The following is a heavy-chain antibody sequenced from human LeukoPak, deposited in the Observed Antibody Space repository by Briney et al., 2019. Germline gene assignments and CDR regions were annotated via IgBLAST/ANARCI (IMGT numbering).Heavy chain of an antibody. D-gene: IGHD6-19*01. CDR2: IIPIFGTA. CDR1: GGTFSSYA. J-gene: IGHJ6*03. V-gene: IGHV1-69*06. Sequence: GASVKVSCKASGGTFSSYAISWVRQAPGQGLEWMGGIIPIFGTANYAQKFQGRVTITADKSTSTAYMELSSLRSEDTAVYYCARVFGGWYALLSGYYYMDVWGKGTTVTVSS. CDR3: ARVFGGWYALLSGYYYMDV.